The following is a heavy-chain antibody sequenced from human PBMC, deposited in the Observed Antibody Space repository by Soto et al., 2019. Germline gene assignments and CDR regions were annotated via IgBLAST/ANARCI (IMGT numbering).Heavy chain of an antibody. CDR2: INAGNGNT. D-gene: IGHD3-10*01. J-gene: IGHJ4*02. CDR3: ARSLRLYYYGSGSYYPEFDY. CDR1: GYTFTSYA. Sequence: ASVKVSCKASGYTFTSYAMHWVRQAPGQRLEWMGWINAGNGNTKYSQKFQGRVTITRDTSASTAYMELSSLRSEDTAVYYCARSLRLYYYGSGSYYPEFDYWGQGTLVTVSS. V-gene: IGHV1-3*01.